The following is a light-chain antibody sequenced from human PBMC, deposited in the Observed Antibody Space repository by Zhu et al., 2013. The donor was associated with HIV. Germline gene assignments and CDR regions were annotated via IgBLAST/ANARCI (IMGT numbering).Light chain of an antibody. Sequence: EIVLTQSPATLSLSPGGRATLSCRASQSVSGFLAWYQQKPGQAPRLLIYDVSNRATGIPVRFSGSGSGTDFTLTISSLEPVDFAVYYCQQRSHWPPTFGGGTKVEIK. CDR1: QSVSGF. CDR3: QQRSHWPPT. CDR2: DVS. V-gene: IGKV3-11*01. J-gene: IGKJ4*01.